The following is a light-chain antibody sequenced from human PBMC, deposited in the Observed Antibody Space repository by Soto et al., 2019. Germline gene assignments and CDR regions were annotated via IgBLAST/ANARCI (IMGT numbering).Light chain of an antibody. CDR3: QHYDHLPPRS. CDR1: QDIRNY. Sequence: DIQMTQSPSSLSASVGDRVTITCQASQDIRNYLNWYQQKPGKAPNLLIYDASNLRAGVPSRFSGSGSGTEFTFTISSLQPEDIATYYCQHYDHLPPRSFGGGTKVEIK. J-gene: IGKJ4*01. V-gene: IGKV1-33*01. CDR2: DAS.